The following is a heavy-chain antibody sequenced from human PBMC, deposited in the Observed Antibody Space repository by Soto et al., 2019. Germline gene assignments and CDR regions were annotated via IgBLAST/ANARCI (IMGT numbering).Heavy chain of an antibody. V-gene: IGHV3-23*04. Sequence: EVHLVQSGGGLVQPGESLSLSCVASGFTFNDYAMHWVRQTPGKGLEWVADISNRGSSAYYADSVKCRFTISRDKSTKTLSLHMPTLRVEDTAVYFCAKASCDAATCFPCESWGQGTPVAVSP. D-gene: IGHD2-21*01. J-gene: IGHJ4*02. CDR2: ISNRGSSA. CDR3: AKASCDAATCFPCES. CDR1: GFTFNDYA.